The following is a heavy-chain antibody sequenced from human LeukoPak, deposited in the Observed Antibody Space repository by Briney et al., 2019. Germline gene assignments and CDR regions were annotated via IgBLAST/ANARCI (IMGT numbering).Heavy chain of an antibody. V-gene: IGHV3-74*01. CDR2: VNSDGSWT. Sequence: GGSLRLSCAASGNYRMHWVRQAPGKGLVWVSHVNSDGSWTSHADSVKGRFTISKDNAKNTVYLQMNNLRTEDTAVYYCVSFYETNWGRGTLVTVSS. J-gene: IGHJ4*02. D-gene: IGHD2-2*01. CDR1: GNYR. CDR3: VSFYETN.